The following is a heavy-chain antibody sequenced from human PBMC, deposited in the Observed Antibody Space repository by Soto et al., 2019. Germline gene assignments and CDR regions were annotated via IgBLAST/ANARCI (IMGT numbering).Heavy chain of an antibody. CDR2: MNAGVGNT. J-gene: IGHJ4*02. Sequence: HVELVQSGADVKKPGASVTISCKASGYTFTDYALHWVRQAPGQRLEWMGWMNAGVGNTLYSQKYQGRITITRDTSASTAYMELNSLKSEYTAIYYCARDTGYTFGALNYWGPGTLVTVSS. V-gene: IGHV1-3*01. CDR1: GYTFTDYA. D-gene: IGHD5-18*01. CDR3: ARDTGYTFGALNY.